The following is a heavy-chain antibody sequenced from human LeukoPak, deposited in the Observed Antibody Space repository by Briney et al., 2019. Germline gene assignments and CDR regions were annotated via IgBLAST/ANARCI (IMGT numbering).Heavy chain of an antibody. Sequence: SETLSLTCAVYGGSFSGYYWSWIRQPPGKGLEWIGEINHSGSTNYNPSLKSRVTISVDTSQNQFSLKLSSVTAADTAVYYCARGRQIPATSHWGQGTLVTVSS. J-gene: IGHJ4*02. CDR2: INHSGST. V-gene: IGHV4-34*01. D-gene: IGHD2-2*01. CDR1: GGSFSGYY. CDR3: ARGRQIPATSH.